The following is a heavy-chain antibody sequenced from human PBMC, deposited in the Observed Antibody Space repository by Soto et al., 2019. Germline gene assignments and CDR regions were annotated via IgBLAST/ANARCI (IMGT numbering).Heavy chain of an antibody. J-gene: IGHJ4*02. Sequence: SCTVSGGSISSGDYHWSWIRQPPGKGLEWIGYIYYSGSTYYNPSLKSRVTISVDTSKNQFSLKLSSVTAADTAVYYCARYCSSTSCHEAAFDYWGQGTLVTASS. CDR2: IYYSGST. CDR1: GGSISSGDYH. V-gene: IGHV4-30-4*01. D-gene: IGHD2-2*01. CDR3: ARYCSSTSCHEAAFDY.